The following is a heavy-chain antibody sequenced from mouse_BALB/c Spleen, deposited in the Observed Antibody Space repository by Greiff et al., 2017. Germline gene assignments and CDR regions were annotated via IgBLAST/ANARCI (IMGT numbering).Heavy chain of an antibody. Sequence: QVQLQQSGAELVRPGTSVKISCKASGYAFTNYWPGWVKQRPGHGLEWIGDIYPGSGNTYYNEKFKGKATLTADKSSSTAYMQLSSLTSEDSAVYFCARRNYRYEMAWFAYWGQGTLVTVSA. CDR2: IYPGSGNT. V-gene: IGHV1-63*01. D-gene: IGHD2-14*01. CDR3: ARRNYRYEMAWFAY. CDR1: GYAFTNYW. J-gene: IGHJ3*01.